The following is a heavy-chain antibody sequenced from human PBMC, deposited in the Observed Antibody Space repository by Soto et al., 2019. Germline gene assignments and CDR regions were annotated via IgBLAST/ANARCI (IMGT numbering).Heavy chain of an antibody. J-gene: IGHJ4*02. CDR1: GYTLTELS. Sequence: ASAKVSCKVSGYTLTELSMHWVRQAPGKGLEWMGGFDPEDGETIYAQKFQGRVTMTEDTSTDTAYMELSSLRSEDTAVYYCATTLGVTAAATIENWGQGTLVTVSS. D-gene: IGHD5-12*01. CDR2: FDPEDGET. V-gene: IGHV1-24*01. CDR3: ATTLGVTAAATIEN.